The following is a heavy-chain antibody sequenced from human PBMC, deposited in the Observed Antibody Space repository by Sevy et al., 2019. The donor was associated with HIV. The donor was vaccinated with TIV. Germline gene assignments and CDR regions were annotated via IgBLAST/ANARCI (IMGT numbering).Heavy chain of an antibody. Sequence: GGSPRLSCAASGFTFSSYGMHWVRQAPGKGLEWVAVISYDGSNKYYADSVKGRFTISRDNSKNTLYLQMNSLRAEDTAVYYCAKDGIDRFSDLSTVHYGMDVWGQGTTVTVSS. CDR1: GFTFSSYG. CDR3: AKDGIDRFSDLSTVHYGMDV. CDR2: ISYDGSNK. J-gene: IGHJ6*02. V-gene: IGHV3-30*18. D-gene: IGHD3-3*01.